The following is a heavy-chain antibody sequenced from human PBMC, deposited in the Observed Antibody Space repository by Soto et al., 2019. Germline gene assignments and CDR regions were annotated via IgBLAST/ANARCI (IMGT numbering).Heavy chain of an antibody. CDR3: ARVFSNGMDV. D-gene: IGHD3-3*01. CDR1: GGSISSGYYY. V-gene: IGHV4-30-4*01. CDR2: IYYSGST. J-gene: IGHJ6*02. Sequence: SETLSLTCTVSGGSISSGYYYWSWIRQPPGKGLEWIGYIYYSGSTYYNPSLKSRVTISVDTSKNQFSLKLSSVTAADTAVYYCARVFSNGMDVWGQGTKVTVSS.